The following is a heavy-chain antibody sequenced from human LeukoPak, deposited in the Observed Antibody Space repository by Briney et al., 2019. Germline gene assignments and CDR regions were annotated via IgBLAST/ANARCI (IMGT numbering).Heavy chain of an antibody. CDR2: ISGSGGST. CDR1: GFTFSSYS. CDR3: AKGVVVAPDVTPFDY. J-gene: IGHJ4*02. Sequence: GGSLRRYCAASGFTFSSYSMNWVRQAPGKGLYFVSAISGSGGSTYYADSVKGRFTISRDNSKNTLYLQMNSLRAEDTAVYYCAKGVVVAPDVTPFDYWGQGTLVTVSS. D-gene: IGHD2-2*01. V-gene: IGHV3-23*01.